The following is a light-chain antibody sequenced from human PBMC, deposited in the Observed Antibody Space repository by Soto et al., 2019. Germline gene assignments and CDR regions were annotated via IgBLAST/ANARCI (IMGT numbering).Light chain of an antibody. V-gene: IGKV3-20*01. CDR2: RAS. J-gene: IGKJ1*01. CDR3: QQYGSSPRT. CDR1: QSVSSN. Sequence: EMVMTQSPATLSLSPGQRGTLSCRASQSVSSNLAWYQQKPGQAPRLLIFRASTRATGIPDRFSGSGSGTDFTLTISRLEPEDFAVYYCQQYGSSPRTVGQGNKVDIK.